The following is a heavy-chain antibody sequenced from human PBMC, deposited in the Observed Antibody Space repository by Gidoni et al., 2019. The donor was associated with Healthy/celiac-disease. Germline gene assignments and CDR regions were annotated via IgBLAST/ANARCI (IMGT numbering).Heavy chain of an antibody. CDR2: ISSSGSTI. J-gene: IGHJ4*02. V-gene: IGHV3-11*01. CDR1: GFTFSDYY. D-gene: IGHD3-10*01. Sequence: SLRLSCAASGFTFSDYYMSWIRQAPGKGLEWVSYISSSGSTIYYADSVKGRFTISRDNAKNSLYLQMNSLRAEDTAVYYCARDGYYYGSGSYYRNFDYWGQGTLVTVSS. CDR3: ARDGYYYGSGSYYRNFDY.